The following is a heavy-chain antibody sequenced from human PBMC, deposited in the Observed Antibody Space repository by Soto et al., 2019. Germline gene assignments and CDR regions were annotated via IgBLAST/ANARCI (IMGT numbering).Heavy chain of an antibody. J-gene: IGHJ6*02. CDR2: ISRSHSDI. CDR3: ARDGIAPSSSYFYAMDV. Sequence: KTGGSLRLSCSASGFSISNFGMFWVRQAPGRGLEWISFISRSHSDIYYADSVKGRFTISRDNAKNSMFLQMNSLRAEDTAVYYCARDGIAPSSSYFYAMDVWGQGTTVTVSS. CDR1: GFSISNFG. V-gene: IGHV3-21*05. D-gene: IGHD6-6*01.